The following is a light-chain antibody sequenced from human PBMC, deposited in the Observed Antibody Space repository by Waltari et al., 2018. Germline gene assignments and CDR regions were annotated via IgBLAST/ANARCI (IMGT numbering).Light chain of an antibody. CDR3: QQYDYWPWT. CDR1: QSVRST. CDR2: GTS. Sequence: EIVMTQSPATLSLSPGESATLSCRASQSVRSTFAWFQQKPGQPPRLLLYGTSTRATGIPARFSGSGSGTEFSLTISSLQPEDFATYYCQQYDYWPWTFGQGTRVEAK. V-gene: IGKV3D-15*01. J-gene: IGKJ1*01.